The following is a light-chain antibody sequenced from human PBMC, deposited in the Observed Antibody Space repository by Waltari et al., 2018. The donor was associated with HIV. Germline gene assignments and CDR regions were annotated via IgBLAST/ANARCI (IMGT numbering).Light chain of an antibody. CDR1: SSDVGGYKY. V-gene: IGLV2-14*03. CDR2: DVT. Sequence: QSALTQPASVSGSPGQSITISCTGTSSDVGGYKYVSWYQQYPGKAPKLIIYDVTNRPAGVYNRVSGSKSGNTASLTISGLQAEDEADYYCCSYTSSITGRVFGTGTKVTVL. J-gene: IGLJ1*01. CDR3: CSYTSSITGRV.